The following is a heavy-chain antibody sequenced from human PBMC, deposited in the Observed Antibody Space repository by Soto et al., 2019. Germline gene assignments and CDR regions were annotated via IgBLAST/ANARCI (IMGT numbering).Heavy chain of an antibody. J-gene: IGHJ6*02. CDR2: IYYSGST. Sequence: QVQLQESGPGLVKPSETLSLTCTVSGGSISSYYWSWIRQPPGKGLEWIGYIYYSGSTNYNPSLKSRVTISVDTSKKQFSLKLSSVTAADTAVYYCASVKKVRGVIDYGMDVWGQGTTVTVSS. V-gene: IGHV4-59*01. D-gene: IGHD3-10*01. CDR3: ASVKKVRGVIDYGMDV. CDR1: GGSISSYY.